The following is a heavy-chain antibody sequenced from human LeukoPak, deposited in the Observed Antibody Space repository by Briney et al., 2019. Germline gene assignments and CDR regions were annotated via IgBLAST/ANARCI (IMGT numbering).Heavy chain of an antibody. J-gene: IGHJ4*02. CDR2: IDGSGGST. CDR1: GFTFSSYA. D-gene: IGHD6-6*01. Sequence: GGSLRLSCTTSGFTFSSYAMSWVRQAPGKGLEWVSAIDGSGGSTYYAGSVKGRITVSRDYSKNTVVLQMSSLRVDDTAVYYCAKDRPNGFDYWGQGTVVTVSS. V-gene: IGHV3-23*01. CDR3: AKDRPNGFDY.